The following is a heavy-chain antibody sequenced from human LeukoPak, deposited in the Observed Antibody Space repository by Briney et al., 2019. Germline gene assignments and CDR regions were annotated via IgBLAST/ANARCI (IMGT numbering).Heavy chain of an antibody. CDR2: ISGSGGTT. D-gene: IGHD1-26*01. CDR1: GFTFSSYG. CDR3: ATSGSYNY. J-gene: IGHJ4*02. Sequence: SGGSLRLSCAASGFTFSSYGMSWVRQAPGKGLEWVSGISGSGGTTYYADSAKGRFTISRDNSKNTLYLQMNSLRAEDTAVYYCATSGSYNYWGQGTLATVSS. V-gene: IGHV3-23*01.